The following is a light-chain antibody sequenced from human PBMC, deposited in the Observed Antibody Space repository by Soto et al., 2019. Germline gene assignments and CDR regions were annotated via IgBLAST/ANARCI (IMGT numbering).Light chain of an antibody. CDR1: QSVSNY. Sequence: EIVLTQSPATLSLSPGERATLTCRASQSVSNYLAWYQQKHGQAPRLLIYDASNRATGIPARFSGSGSGTDFTLTISSLEPEDFTVYYCQQRSNWPRLTFGGGTNVEIK. J-gene: IGKJ4*01. CDR3: QQRSNWPRLT. CDR2: DAS. V-gene: IGKV3-11*01.